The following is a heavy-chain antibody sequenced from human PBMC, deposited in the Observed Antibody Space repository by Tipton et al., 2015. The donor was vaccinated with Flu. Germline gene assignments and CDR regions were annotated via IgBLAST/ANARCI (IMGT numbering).Heavy chain of an antibody. D-gene: IGHD5-18*01. Sequence: LRLSCAVYGGSFSGYYWSWIRQPPGKGLEWIGEINHSGSTNYNPSLKSRVTISVDTSKNQFSLKLSSVTAADTAVYYCARACGYGYDYWGQGTLVTVSS. J-gene: IGHJ4*02. CDR1: GGSFSGYY. V-gene: IGHV4-34*01. CDR3: ARACGYGYDY. CDR2: INHSGST.